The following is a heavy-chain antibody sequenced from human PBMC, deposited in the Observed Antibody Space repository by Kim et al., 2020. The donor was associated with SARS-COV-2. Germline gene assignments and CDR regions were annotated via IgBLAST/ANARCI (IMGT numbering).Heavy chain of an antibody. D-gene: IGHD3-10*01. CDR3: ARDRPGNYYYYGMDV. CDR1: GFTFSSYW. V-gene: IGHV3-7*03. Sequence: GGSLRLSCAASGFTFSSYWMSWVRQAPGKGLEWVANIKQDGSEKYYVDSVKGRFTISRDNAKNSLYLQMNSLRAEDTAVYYCARDRPGNYYYYGMDVWGQGTTVTASS. CDR2: IKQDGSEK. J-gene: IGHJ6*02.